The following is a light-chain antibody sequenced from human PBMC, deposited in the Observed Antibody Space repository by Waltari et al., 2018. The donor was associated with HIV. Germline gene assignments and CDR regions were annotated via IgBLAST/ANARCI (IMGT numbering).Light chain of an antibody. V-gene: IGKV1-5*03. J-gene: IGKJ3*01. CDR2: KAS. CDR1: QSIGGW. CDR3: QQYNSYSA. Sequence: DIHMTQSPSTLSASVGDRVTITYRASQSIGGWLAWYQQKPEKAPKLLIYKASSLESGVPSRFSGSGSGTEFTLTISSLQPDDFATYYCQQYNSYSAFGPGTKVDIK.